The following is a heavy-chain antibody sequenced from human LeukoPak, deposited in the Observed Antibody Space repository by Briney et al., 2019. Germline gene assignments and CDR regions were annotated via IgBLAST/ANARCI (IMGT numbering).Heavy chain of an antibody. D-gene: IGHD6-6*01. CDR2: INHSGST. Sequence: SETLSLTCAVYGGSFSGYYWSWIRQPPGKGLEWIGEINHSGSTNYNPSLKSRVTISVDTSKNQFSLKVSSVTAADTAIYYCARDFSSSSTVYYYYYMDVWGKGTTVTVSS. J-gene: IGHJ6*03. V-gene: IGHV4-34*01. CDR3: ARDFSSSSTVYYYYYMDV. CDR1: GGSFSGYY.